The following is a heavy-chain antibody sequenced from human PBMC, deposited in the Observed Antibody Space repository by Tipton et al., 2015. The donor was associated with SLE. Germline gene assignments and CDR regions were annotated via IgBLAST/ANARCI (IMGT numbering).Heavy chain of an antibody. CDR2: IKQDGSEK. J-gene: IGHJ4*02. Sequence: SLRLSCAASGFTFSSYAMNWVRQAPGKGLEWVANIKQDGSEKYYVDSVKGRFTISRDNAKNSLYLQMNSLRAEDTAVYYCARGRGWDYWGQGTLVTVSS. V-gene: IGHV3-7*05. CDR3: ARGRGWDY. D-gene: IGHD3-10*01. CDR1: GFTFSSYA.